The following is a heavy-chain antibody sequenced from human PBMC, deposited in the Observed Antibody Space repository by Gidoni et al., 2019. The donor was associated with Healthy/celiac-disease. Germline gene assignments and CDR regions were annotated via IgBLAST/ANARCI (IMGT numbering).Heavy chain of an antibody. CDR1: GYTFTSYG. CDR2: ISAYNGNT. V-gene: IGHV1-18*01. J-gene: IGHJ4*02. D-gene: IGHD4-17*01. CDR3: ARDPKAPTVTSFDY. Sequence: QVQLVQSGAEVKKPAASEKVSCKATGYTFTSYGISWVRQAPGQGLEWMGWISAYNGNTNYAQKLQGRVTMTTDTSTSTAYMELRSLRSDDTAVYYCARDPKAPTVTSFDYWGQGTLVTVSP.